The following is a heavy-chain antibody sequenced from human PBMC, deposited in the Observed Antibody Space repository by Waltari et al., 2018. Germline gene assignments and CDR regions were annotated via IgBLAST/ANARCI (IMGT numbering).Heavy chain of an antibody. J-gene: IGHJ3*02. V-gene: IGHV1-2*06. CDR3: ARADTREDAFDI. CDR1: GYTFTGYY. CDR2: INPNSGGT. Sequence: QVQLVQSGAEVKKPGASVKVSCKASGYTFTGYYMHWVRQAPGQGLEWMGRINPNSGGTNYAQKFQGRVTITADESTSTAYMELSSLRSEDTAVYYCARADTREDAFDIWGQGTMVTVSS.